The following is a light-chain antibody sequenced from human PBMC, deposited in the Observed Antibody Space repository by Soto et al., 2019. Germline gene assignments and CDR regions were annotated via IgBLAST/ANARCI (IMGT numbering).Light chain of an antibody. CDR2: EAS. V-gene: IGKV3-11*01. J-gene: IGKJ3*01. CDR3: QQSNNWPFT. CDR1: QSVDSY. Sequence: EIVLTQSPVTLSLSPGERATLSCRASQSVDSYLAWYQQKPGQAPRLLIYEASNRASGIPARFSGSGSGTDFTLTISSLEPEDFAVYYCQQSNNWPFTVGPGTKVDI.